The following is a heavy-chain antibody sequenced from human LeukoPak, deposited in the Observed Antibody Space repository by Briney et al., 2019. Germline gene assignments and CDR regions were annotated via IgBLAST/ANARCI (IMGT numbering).Heavy chain of an antibody. Sequence: PSETLSLTCAVYGGSFSGYYWSWIRQPPGKGLEWIGEINHSGSTNYNPSLKSRVTISVDTSKNQFSLKLSSVTAADTAVYYCARGCYYDFWSGYRDAFDIWGQGTMVTVSS. CDR3: ARGCYYDFWSGYRDAFDI. J-gene: IGHJ3*02. CDR2: INHSGST. CDR1: GGSFSGYY. V-gene: IGHV4-34*01. D-gene: IGHD3-3*01.